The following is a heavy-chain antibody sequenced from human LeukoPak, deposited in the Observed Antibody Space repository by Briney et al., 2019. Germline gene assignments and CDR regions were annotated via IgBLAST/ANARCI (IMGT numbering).Heavy chain of an antibody. CDR2: ISSTSSTI. V-gene: IGHV3-48*02. J-gene: IGHJ4*02. CDR1: GFTFSTYS. D-gene: IGHD5-24*01. CDR3: ARDRKWLQPNFDY. Sequence: GGSLRLSCAASGFTFSTYSMDWVRQAPGKGLELVSYISSTSSTINYADSVKGRFTISRDNAKNSLYLQMNSLRDEDTAVYYCARDRKWLQPNFDYWGQGALVTVSS.